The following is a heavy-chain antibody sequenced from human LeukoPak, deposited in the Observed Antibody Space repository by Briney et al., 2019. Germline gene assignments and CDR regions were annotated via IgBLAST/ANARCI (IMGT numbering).Heavy chain of an antibody. V-gene: IGHV3-48*03. CDR3: ARERRFGYGMDV. D-gene: IGHD3-10*01. CDR2: ISSSGSTI. CDR1: GFTFSSYE. J-gene: IGHJ6*02. Sequence: GSLRLSCAASGFTFSSYEMNWVRQAPGKGLEWVSYISSSGSTIYYADSVKGRFTISRDNAKNSLYLQMNSLRAEGTAVYYCARERRFGYGMDVWGQGTTVTVSS.